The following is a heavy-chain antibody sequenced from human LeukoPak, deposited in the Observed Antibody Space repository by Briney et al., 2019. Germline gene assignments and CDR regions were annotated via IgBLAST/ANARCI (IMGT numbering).Heavy chain of an antibody. CDR2: IYTSGST. CDR1: GGSISVSTT. CDR3: ARGAYDRSGYYYFYS. V-gene: IGHV4-4*07. Sequence: LETLCPSPAVSGGSISVSTTGAGPQPAGKGLEWIGRIYTSGSTNYNPSLKSRVTMSVDTSKNQFSLKLSSVTVADTAVYYCARGAYDRSGYYYFYSWGERTLVSVSS. D-gene: IGHD3-22*01. J-gene: IGHJ4*02.